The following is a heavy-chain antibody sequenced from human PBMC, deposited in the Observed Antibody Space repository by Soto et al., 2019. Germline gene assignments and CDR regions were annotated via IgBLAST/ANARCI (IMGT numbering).Heavy chain of an antibody. J-gene: IGHJ4*02. V-gene: IGHV3-23*01. Sequence: VGPLRLSCAVSGFTFSSYAMSCVSQAPGKGLEWVSAFSGSGGSTYYADSVKGRFTISRDNSKNTLYLQMNSLRAEDTAVYYCAKRCSYGSLFDYWGQGTLVTVSS. D-gene: IGHD5-18*01. CDR2: FSGSGGST. CDR3: AKRCSYGSLFDY. CDR1: GFTFSSYA.